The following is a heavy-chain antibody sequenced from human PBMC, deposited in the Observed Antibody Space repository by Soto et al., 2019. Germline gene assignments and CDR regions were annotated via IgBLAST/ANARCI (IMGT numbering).Heavy chain of an antibody. Sequence: ASVKVSCKASGYSFTGHDIHWVRQAPGQGLEWMGWINPISGDTNYAQKFQGRVTMTRDTSISTAYMDLSSLISGDTAVYYCARVRRIPYAMDVWGQGTTVTVSS. CDR1: GYSFTGHD. CDR3: ARVRRIPYAMDV. D-gene: IGHD2-2*01. V-gene: IGHV1-2*02. J-gene: IGHJ6*02. CDR2: INPISGDT.